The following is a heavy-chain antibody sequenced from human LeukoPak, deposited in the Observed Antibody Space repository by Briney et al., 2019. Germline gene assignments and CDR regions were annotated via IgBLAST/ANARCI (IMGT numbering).Heavy chain of an antibody. J-gene: IGHJ4*02. Sequence: GGSLGLSCAASGFTFSSYAMHWVRQAPGKGLEYVSAISSNGGSTYYANSVKGRFTISRDNSKNTLYLQMGSLRAEDMAVYYCARDRGFEHMVRGVISYYFDYWGQGTLVTVSS. CDR2: ISSNGGST. V-gene: IGHV3-64*01. CDR1: GFTFSSYA. D-gene: IGHD3-10*01. CDR3: ARDRGFEHMVRGVISYYFDY.